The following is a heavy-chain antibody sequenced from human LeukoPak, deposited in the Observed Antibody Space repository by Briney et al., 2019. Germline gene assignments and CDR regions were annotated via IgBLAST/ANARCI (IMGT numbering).Heavy chain of an antibody. CDR3: ARVKSARLARTFDY. V-gene: IGHV1-8*01. J-gene: IGHJ4*02. CDR2: MNPNSGNT. Sequence: ASVKVSCKASGYTFTRYDINWVRQAPGQGFEWMGWMNPNSGNTGYAQKLQGRVTMTRNTSISTAYMELSSLRSEDTAVYYCARVKSARLARTFDYWGQGTLVTVSS. CDR1: GYTFTRYD. D-gene: IGHD6-6*01.